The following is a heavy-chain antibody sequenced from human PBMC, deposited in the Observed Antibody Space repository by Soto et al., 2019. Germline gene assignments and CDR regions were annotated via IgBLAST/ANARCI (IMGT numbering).Heavy chain of an antibody. V-gene: IGHV1-69*01. CDR1: GGTFSSYA. CDR2: IIPIFGTA. Sequence: QVQLVQSGAEVKKPGSSVKVSCKASGGTFSSYAISWVRQAPGRGLEWMGGIIPIFGTANYAQKFQGRVTITADESTSTAYMELSSLRSEDTAVYYCARLGDYGSSIGPDPWGQGTLVTVSS. CDR3: ARLGDYGSSIGPDP. J-gene: IGHJ5*02. D-gene: IGHD6-6*01.